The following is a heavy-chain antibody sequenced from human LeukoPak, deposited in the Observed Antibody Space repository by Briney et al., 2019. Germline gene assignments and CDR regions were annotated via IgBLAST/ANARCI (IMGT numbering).Heavy chain of an antibody. CDR2: ISNDGSNK. Sequence: GGSLRLSCAASGFTFSSYTMHWVRQAPGKGLEWVAVISNDGSNKYYADSVKGRFTISRDNSKNTLYLQVNSLRAEDTAVYYCARDGRQPYDAFDIWGQGTMVTVSS. D-gene: IGHD1-26*01. CDR1: GFTFSSYT. J-gene: IGHJ3*02. V-gene: IGHV3-30-3*01. CDR3: ARDGRQPYDAFDI.